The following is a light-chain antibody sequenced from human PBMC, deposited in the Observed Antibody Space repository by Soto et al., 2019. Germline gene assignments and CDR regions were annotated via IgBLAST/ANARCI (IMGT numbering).Light chain of an antibody. J-gene: IGLJ3*02. CDR3: AAWDDSRSGWV. CDR1: SSDIGSSY. V-gene: IGLV1-47*02. CDR2: ANN. Sequence: QSVLTQPPSASGTPGHRVSISCSGSSSDIGSSYVYWYRQLPGTAPKLLIYANNQRPSGVPDRFSGSKSGTSASLAIGGLRSEDEADYYCAAWDDSRSGWVFGGGTKLTVL.